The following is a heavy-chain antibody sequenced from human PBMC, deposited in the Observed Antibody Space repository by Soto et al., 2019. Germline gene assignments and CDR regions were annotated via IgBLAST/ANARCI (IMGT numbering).Heavy chain of an antibody. CDR1: GFTFSSYG. Sequence: GGSLRLSCAASGFTFSSYGMHWVRQAPGKGLEWVCRVKSKSDGATTDYAAPVKGRFTVSRDDSQNTLSLQMDSLKIEDTAVYLCTTAAGGMWGADYWGQGTPVPVYS. V-gene: IGHV3-15*01. CDR3: TTAAGGMWGADY. J-gene: IGHJ4*02. CDR2: VKSKSDGATT. D-gene: IGHD1-26*01.